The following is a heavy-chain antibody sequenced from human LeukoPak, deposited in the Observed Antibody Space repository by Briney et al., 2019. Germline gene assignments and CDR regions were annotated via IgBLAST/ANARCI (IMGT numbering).Heavy chain of an antibody. J-gene: IGHJ3*02. CDR2: IYYSGRT. CDR1: GGSISSHY. CDR3: ARLLDNDSRRDPDTFDM. D-gene: IGHD3-22*01. V-gene: IGHV4-59*11. Sequence: SETLSLTCAVSGGSISSHYWSWIRQPPGKRLEWIGFIYYSGRTRYNPSLHSRVTISADTSKNHLSLKLTSVTAADTAVYYCARLLDNDSRRDPDTFDMWGQGIMVTVSS.